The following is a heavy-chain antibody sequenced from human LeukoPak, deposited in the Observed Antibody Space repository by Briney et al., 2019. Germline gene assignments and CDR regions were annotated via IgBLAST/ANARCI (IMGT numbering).Heavy chain of an antibody. J-gene: IGHJ4*02. V-gene: IGHV1-2*02. CDR1: GYTFTGYY. CDR2: FNPNRGGA. CDR3: ARGEGYSYGALSY. D-gene: IGHD5-18*01. Sequence: PSVTVSCKASGYTFTGYYMHWVRQAPEQGLEWMGWFNPNRGGANYAQKFQGRVTMTRDTSISTAYMELSRLRSDDTAVYYCARGEGYSYGALSYWGQGTLVTVSS.